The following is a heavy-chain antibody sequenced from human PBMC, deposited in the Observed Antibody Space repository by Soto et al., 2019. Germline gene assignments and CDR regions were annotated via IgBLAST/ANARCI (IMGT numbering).Heavy chain of an antibody. J-gene: IGHJ4*02. V-gene: IGHV3-7*03. CDR2: VKQDGSEK. Sequence: GGSLRLSCAASGFTFSSYWMSWVRQAPGKGLEWVANVKQDGSEKYYVDSVKGRFTISRDNAKNSLYLQMNSLRAEDTAVYYCASGPRIAAAGRVYWGQGTLVTVSS. D-gene: IGHD6-13*01. CDR3: ASGPRIAAAGRVY. CDR1: GFTFSSYW.